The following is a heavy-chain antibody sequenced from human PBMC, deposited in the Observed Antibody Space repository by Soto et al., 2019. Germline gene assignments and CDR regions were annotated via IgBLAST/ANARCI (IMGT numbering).Heavy chain of an antibody. V-gene: IGHV1-69*13. J-gene: IGHJ4*02. Sequence: GASVKVSCKASGGTFSSYAISWVRQAPGQGLEWMGGIVPIFGTANYAQKFQGRVTITADESTSTAYMELSSLRSEDTAVYYCARSGEKVGATDWGQGTLVTVSS. CDR3: ARSGEKVGATD. CDR2: IVPIFGTA. CDR1: GGTFSSYA. D-gene: IGHD1-26*01.